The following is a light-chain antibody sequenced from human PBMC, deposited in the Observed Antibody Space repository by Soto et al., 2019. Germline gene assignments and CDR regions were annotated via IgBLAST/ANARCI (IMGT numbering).Light chain of an antibody. CDR3: QQYGSSFSIT. V-gene: IGKV3-20*01. CDR1: QSVSRSY. J-gene: IGKJ5*01. CDR2: GAS. Sequence: EIVLTESPGTLSLSPGERATLSCRASQSVSRSYVAWYQQKPGQAPRLLIYGASTRATGIPDRFSGSGSGTDFTLTISTLEPEDFAVYYCQQYGSSFSITFGQGTRLEIK.